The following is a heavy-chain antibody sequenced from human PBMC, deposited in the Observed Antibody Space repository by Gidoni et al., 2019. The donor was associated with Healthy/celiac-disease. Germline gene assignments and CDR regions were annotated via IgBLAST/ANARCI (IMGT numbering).Heavy chain of an antibody. CDR3: ARAGAAAGIDY. J-gene: IGHJ4*02. Sequence: KRLEWVSYISSSSSTIYYADSVKGRFTISRDNAKNSLYLQMNSLRAEDTAVYYCARAGAAAGIDYWGQGTLVTVSS. D-gene: IGHD6-19*01. CDR2: ISSSSSTI. V-gene: IGHV3-48*01.